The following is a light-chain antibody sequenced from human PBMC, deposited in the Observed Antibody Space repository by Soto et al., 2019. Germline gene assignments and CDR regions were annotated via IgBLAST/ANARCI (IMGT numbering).Light chain of an antibody. CDR1: QSLLHSNGYSY. CDR2: SGS. CDR3: MQALQTPT. Sequence: DIVMTQFPLSLPVTPGEPASISCRSSQSLLHSNGYSYLDWYLQKPGQSPQLLIYSGSNRASAVPDRFSGSGSGRDFTLNITRVEAEDVGVYYCMQALQTPTFGQGTKVEIK. V-gene: IGKV2-28*01. J-gene: IGKJ1*01.